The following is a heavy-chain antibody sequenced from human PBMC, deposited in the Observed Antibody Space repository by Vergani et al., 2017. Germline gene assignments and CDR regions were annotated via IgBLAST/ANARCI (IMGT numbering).Heavy chain of an antibody. V-gene: IGHV3-23*01. CDR1: GFTFSSYG. CDR3: AKVGRSEVAGTFGAFDI. J-gene: IGHJ3*02. CDR2: ISGSGGRA. D-gene: IGHD6-19*01. Sequence: ELQLMESGGGVVQPGGSLRLSCAASGFTFSSYGMYWVRQAPGKGLEWVSVISGSGGRAKYADSVKGRFTVSRDNSKKTLYLQLNRVRAEDTAVYYCAKVGRSEVAGTFGAFDIWGQGTTVTVSS.